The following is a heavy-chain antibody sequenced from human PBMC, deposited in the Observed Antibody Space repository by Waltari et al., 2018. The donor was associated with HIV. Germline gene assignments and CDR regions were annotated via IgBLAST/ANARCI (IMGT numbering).Heavy chain of an antibody. Sequence: IESGGGVVQTGTSLRLSCVASGLSIRDDALHWVRQPAGSGVDGIAVTTDDGSKTLLVDSLKDGFTISRDNSKNTVYLAMNNLRVDDSGVYYCARRGTGGLDLWGQGATVSV. V-gene: IGHV3-30*03. J-gene: IGHJ6*02. CDR3: ARRGTGGLDL. CDR2: TTDDGSKT. D-gene: IGHD2-8*02. CDR1: GLSIRDDA.